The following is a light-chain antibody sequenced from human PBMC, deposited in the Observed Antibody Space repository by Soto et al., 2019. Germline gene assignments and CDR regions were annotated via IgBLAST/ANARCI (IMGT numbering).Light chain of an antibody. CDR3: QQYDGAPLT. CDR1: QSVGSSY. CDR2: GAS. Sequence: EIVLTQSPGTLSLSPGERATLSCRASQSVGSSYLAWYQHKPGQAPRLLIYGASSRATGIPDRFNGSGSGTDFALTINRLEPEDFAVYFCQQYDGAPLTFGPGTKVDIK. J-gene: IGKJ3*01. V-gene: IGKV3-20*01.